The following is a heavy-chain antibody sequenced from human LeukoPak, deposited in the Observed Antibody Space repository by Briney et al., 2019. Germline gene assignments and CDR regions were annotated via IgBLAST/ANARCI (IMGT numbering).Heavy chain of an antibody. V-gene: IGHV4-39*01. CDR3: VGQGYCSGGSCYRVVYYYYYGMDV. D-gene: IGHD2-15*01. Sequence: SETLSLTCTVSGGSLSSSSYYWGWICQPPGKGLEWIGSIYYSGNTYYNPSLKSRVTISVDTSKNQFSLKLSSVTAADTAVYYCVGQGYCSGGSCYRVVYYYYYGMDVWGQGTTVTVSS. J-gene: IGHJ6*02. CDR2: IYYSGNT. CDR1: GGSLSSSSYY.